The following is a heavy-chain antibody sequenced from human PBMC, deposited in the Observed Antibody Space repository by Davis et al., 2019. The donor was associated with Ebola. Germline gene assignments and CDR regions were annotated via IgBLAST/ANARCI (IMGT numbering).Heavy chain of an antibody. CDR1: GGSMTEGINY. V-gene: IGHV4-39*07. D-gene: IGHD6-19*01. J-gene: IGHJ4*02. CDR3: ARNSSGFGHFDY. Sequence: PSETLSLTCTVSGGSMTEGINYWSWIRQPPGKGLEWIGTMYYSGSTYFNPSLKSRLTLSVATSRNQFSLELTSVTTADTAIYYCARNSSGFGHFDYWGQGILIIVSS. CDR2: MYYSGST.